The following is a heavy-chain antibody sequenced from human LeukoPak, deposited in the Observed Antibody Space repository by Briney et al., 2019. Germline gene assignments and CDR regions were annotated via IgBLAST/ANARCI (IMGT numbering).Heavy chain of an antibody. CDR3: ARDWGRRYSSGWYGDFDY. Sequence: PGGSLRLSCAASGFTFSSYAMHWVRQAPGKGLEWVAVISYDGSDKYYADSVKGRFTISSDNSKNTLYLQMNSLRPEDTAVHYCARDWGRRYSSGWYGDFDYWGQGTLVTVSS. D-gene: IGHD6-19*01. CDR2: ISYDGSDK. CDR1: GFTFSSYA. V-gene: IGHV3-30-3*01. J-gene: IGHJ4*02.